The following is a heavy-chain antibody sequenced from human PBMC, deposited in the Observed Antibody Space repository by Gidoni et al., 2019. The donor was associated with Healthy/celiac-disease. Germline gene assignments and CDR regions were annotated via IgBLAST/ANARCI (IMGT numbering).Heavy chain of an antibody. CDR2: IYYSGST. CDR3: ARLRGTRGGYGMDV. J-gene: IGHJ6*02. V-gene: IGHV4-39*01. D-gene: IGHD3-10*01. Sequence: QLQLQDSSPGRVQPSETQSRTCTVAGGSSRSSSYYWRWLRQPPGKGLEWIGSIYYSGSTYYHPSLKSRVTISVDTSKNQFSLKLSSVTAADTAVYYCARLRGTRGGYGMDVWGQGTTVTVSS. CDR1: GGSSRSSSYY.